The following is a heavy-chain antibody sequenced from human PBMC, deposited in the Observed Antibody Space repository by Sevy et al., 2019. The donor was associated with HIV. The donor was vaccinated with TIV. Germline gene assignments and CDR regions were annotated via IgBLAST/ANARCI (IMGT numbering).Heavy chain of an antibody. CDR1: DYSITSGYF. V-gene: IGHV4-38-2*01. J-gene: IGHJ6*04. Sequence: SETLSLTCAVSDYSITSGYFWGWIRRPPGKGLEWIGRIYHTGSTHYNPSLKSRVTISVDTSKNQFSLNLNSVTAADTAVYYCAADMGDPPNYPSYMKHWGKGTTLTVSS. D-gene: IGHD2-21*01. CDR3: AADMGDPPNYPSYMKH. CDR2: IYHTGST.